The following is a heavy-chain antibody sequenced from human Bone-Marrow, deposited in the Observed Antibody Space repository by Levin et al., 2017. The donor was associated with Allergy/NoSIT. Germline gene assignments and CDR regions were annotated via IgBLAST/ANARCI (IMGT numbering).Heavy chain of an antibody. CDR3: VRAEYCSSSGCYGARNWFDP. Sequence: ASVKVSCAASGFTFSSYWMHWVRQAPGKGLVWVSRINTDGSGTTYADSVKGRFTISRDNAKNTLYLQMNSLRADDTAVYYCVRAEYCSSSGCYGARNWFDPWGQGTLVTVSS. D-gene: IGHD2-2*01. CDR1: GFTFSSYW. J-gene: IGHJ5*02. CDR2: INTDGSGT. V-gene: IGHV3-74*03.